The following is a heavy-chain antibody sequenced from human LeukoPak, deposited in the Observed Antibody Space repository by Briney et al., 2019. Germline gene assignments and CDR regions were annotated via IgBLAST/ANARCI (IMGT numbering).Heavy chain of an antibody. CDR2: ITSSSSTI. CDR3: ARGSDPGSDLVGAKHWYFDL. CDR1: GFTFSSYG. D-gene: IGHD1-26*01. Sequence: GGSLRLSCAASGFTFSSYGMNWVRQAPGKGLEWVSYITSSSSTIYYADSVKGRFTISRDNAKNSLYLQMNSLRAEDTAVYYCARGSDPGSDLVGAKHWYFDLWGRGTLVTVSS. V-gene: IGHV3-48*04. J-gene: IGHJ2*01.